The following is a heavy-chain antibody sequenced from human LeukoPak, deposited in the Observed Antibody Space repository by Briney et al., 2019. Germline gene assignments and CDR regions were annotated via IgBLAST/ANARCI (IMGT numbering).Heavy chain of an antibody. CDR1: GFTFSSYS. J-gene: IGHJ4*02. CDR2: ISISSSYI. V-gene: IGHV3-21*01. CDR3: ARDGHPTENTVTTHEIPQ. Sequence: PGGSLRLSCAASGFTFSSYSMNWVRQAPGKGLEWVSSISISSSYIYYADSVKGRFTISRDNAKNSLYLQMNSLRAEDTAVYYCARDGHPTENTVTTHEIPQWGQGTLVTVSS. D-gene: IGHD4-11*01.